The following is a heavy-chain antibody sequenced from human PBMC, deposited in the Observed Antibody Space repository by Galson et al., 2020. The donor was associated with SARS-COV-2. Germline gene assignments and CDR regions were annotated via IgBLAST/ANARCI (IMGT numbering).Heavy chain of an antibody. CDR3: AKSGGWELLPKDTRYYFDY. CDR1: VFTFSSYS. J-gene: IGHJ4*02. V-gene: IGHV3-21*01. Sequence: VKIWESLKISCAASVFTFSSYSMNWVRQAPWKGLELVPSISSSSSYIYYADSVKGRFTISRDNAKNSLYLQMNSLRAEDTAVYYCAKSGGWELLPKDTRYYFDYWGQGTLVTVSS. D-gene: IGHD1-26*01. CDR2: ISSSSSYI.